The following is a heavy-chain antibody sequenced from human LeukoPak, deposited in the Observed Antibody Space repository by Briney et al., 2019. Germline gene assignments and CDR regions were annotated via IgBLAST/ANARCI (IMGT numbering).Heavy chain of an antibody. Sequence: ASVKVSCKASGYPFTNFYIHWVRQAPGQGLEWVGIINPKDGTTTYAQKFQGRVTMTRDTSTSTVYMELSSLRSDDTAVYYCARVNSYGYYYYYGMDVWGQGTAVTVSS. CDR1: GYPFTNFY. D-gene: IGHD5-18*01. J-gene: IGHJ6*02. CDR2: INPKDGTT. V-gene: IGHV1-46*01. CDR3: ARVNSYGYYYYYGMDV.